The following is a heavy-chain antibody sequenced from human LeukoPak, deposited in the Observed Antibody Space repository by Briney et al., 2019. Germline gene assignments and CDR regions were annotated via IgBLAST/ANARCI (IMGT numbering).Heavy chain of an antibody. CDR1: GGSFSGYY. CDR3: ARADTAMVPFDY. V-gene: IGHV4-34*01. Sequence: PSETLSLTCAVYGGSFSGYYWSWIRQPPGKGLEWIGEINHSGSTNYNPSLKSRVTISVDTSKNQFSLKLSSVTAADTAVYYCARADTAMVPFDYWGRGTLVTVSS. J-gene: IGHJ4*02. D-gene: IGHD5-18*01. CDR2: INHSGST.